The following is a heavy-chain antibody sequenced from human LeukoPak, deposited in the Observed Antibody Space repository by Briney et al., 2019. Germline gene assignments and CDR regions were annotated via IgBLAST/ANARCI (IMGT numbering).Heavy chain of an antibody. V-gene: IGHV4-34*01. Sequence: SETLSLTCAVYGGSFSGYYWSWIRQPPGKGLEWIGEINHSGSTNYNPSLKSRVTISVDTSKNQFSLKLSSVTAADTAVYYCARRRVFDYWGQGTLVTVSS. CDR2: INHSGST. J-gene: IGHJ4*02. CDR3: ARRRVFDY. CDR1: GGSFSGYY.